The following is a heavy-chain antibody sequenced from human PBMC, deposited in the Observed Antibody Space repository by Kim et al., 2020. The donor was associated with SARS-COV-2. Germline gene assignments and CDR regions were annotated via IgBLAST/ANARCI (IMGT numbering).Heavy chain of an antibody. D-gene: IGHD3-10*01. CDR3: AIDVDVWFGEEGGAFDI. Sequence: SETLSLTCTVSGGSISSYYWSWIRQPAGKGLEWIGRIYTSGSTNYNPSLKSRVTMSVDTSKNQFSLKLSSVTAADTAVYYCAIDVDVWFGEEGGAFDIWGQGTMVTVSS. CDR1: GGSISSYY. J-gene: IGHJ3*02. V-gene: IGHV4-4*07. CDR2: IYTSGST.